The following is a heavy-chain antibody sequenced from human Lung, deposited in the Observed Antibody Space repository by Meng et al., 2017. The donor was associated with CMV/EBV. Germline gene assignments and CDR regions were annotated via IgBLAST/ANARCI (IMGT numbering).Heavy chain of an antibody. V-gene: IGHV5-51*01. Sequence: GEXXKISCKTSGYTFASHWIGWVRQLPGEDLEWMGMIHCGDSRTIYSPLFQGQVTISVDKSLNTAYLQWNSLQASDTAMYYCARHYDASWFGYWGQGTLVTVS. CDR2: IHCGDSRT. CDR3: ARHYDASWFGY. CDR1: GYTFASHW. J-gene: IGHJ4*02. D-gene: IGHD2-2*01.